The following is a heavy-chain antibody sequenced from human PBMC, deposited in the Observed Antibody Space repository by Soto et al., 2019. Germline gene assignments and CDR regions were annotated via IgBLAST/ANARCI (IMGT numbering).Heavy chain of an antibody. J-gene: IGHJ4*02. CDR2: IKVDGSEK. D-gene: IGHD3-9*01. Sequence: EVQLVESGGGLVQSGGSLRLSCEASGFSFITYWMTWVRPAPGQGLEWLASIKVDGSEKQYVDSVRGRFTISRDKAKNSLYLQMNSLSEEDTAVYYCVRAISGSFALWGQGTLVIVSS. CDR1: GFSFITYW. V-gene: IGHV3-7*04. CDR3: VRAISGSFAL.